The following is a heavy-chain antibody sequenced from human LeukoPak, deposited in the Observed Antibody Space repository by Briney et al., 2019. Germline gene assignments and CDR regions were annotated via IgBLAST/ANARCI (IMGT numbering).Heavy chain of an antibody. CDR2: INPSGDST. D-gene: IGHD6-6*01. CDR1: GGTFSNYA. V-gene: IGHV1-46*01. Sequence: ASVKVSCKASGGTFSNYAISWVRQAPGQGLEWMGVINPSGDSTSYAPNFQGRVTVTRDTSTSTVYMELSSLRSEDTAIYYCAKIAARDTGEGYWGQGTPVTVSS. J-gene: IGHJ4*02. CDR3: AKIAARDTGEGY.